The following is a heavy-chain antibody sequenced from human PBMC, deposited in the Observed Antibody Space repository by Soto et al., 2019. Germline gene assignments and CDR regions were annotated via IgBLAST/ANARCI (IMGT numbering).Heavy chain of an antibody. CDR1: GGTFSSYA. CDR2: IITIFGTA. J-gene: IGHJ6*02. CDR3: AGHPVDNAMLTGGNYYFGMDF. Sequence: QVQLVQSGAEVKKPGSSVKVSCKASGGTFSSYAISWVRQAPGQGLEWMGGIITIFGTANYAQKFQGRVTITEDKCTSTANMEPSSLRSEDTAMYYCAGHPVDNAMLTGGNYYFGMDFWGQGTTVTVSS. V-gene: IGHV1-69*06. D-gene: IGHD5-18*01.